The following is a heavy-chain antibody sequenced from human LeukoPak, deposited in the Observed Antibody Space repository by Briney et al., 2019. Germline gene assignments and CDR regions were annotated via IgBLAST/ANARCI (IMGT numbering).Heavy chain of an antibody. CDR1: GYTFTSCD. V-gene: IGHV1-8*01. CDR2: MNPNSGNT. D-gene: IGHD6-19*01. J-gene: IGHJ4*02. Sequence: ASVKVSCKASGYTFTSCDINWVRQATGQGLEWMGWMNPNSGNTGYGQSFQGRITMTRDSSIGTAYMELSNLTSEDTAIYYCTRGSSGRRDNWGQGTLVTVSA. CDR3: TRGSSGRRDN.